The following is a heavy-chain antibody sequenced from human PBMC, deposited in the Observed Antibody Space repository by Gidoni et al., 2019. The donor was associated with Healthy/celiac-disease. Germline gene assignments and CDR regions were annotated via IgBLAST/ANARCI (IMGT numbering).Heavy chain of an antibody. CDR3: ARIRTGTLPVDYYYYGMDV. CDR1: GFSLSTSGMC. Sequence: QVTLRESGPALVKPTQTLTLTCTFSGFSLSTSGMCVSWIRQPPGKALEWLALIDWDDDKYYSTSLKTRLTISKDTSKNQVVLTMTNMDPVDTATYYCARIRTGTLPVDYYYYGMDVWGQGTTVTVSS. V-gene: IGHV2-70*01. J-gene: IGHJ6*02. CDR2: IDWDDDK. D-gene: IGHD1-1*01.